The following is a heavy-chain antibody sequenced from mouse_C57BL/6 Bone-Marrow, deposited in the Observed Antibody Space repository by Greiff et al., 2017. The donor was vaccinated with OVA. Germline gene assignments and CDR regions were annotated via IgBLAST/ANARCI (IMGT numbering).Heavy chain of an antibody. Sequence: QVQLQQSGAELVRPGSSVKLSCKASGYTFTSYWMHWVKQRPIQGLEWIGNIDPSDSETHYNQKFKDKATLTVDKSSSTAYMQLSSLTSEDSAVYYCARSTTVVPYWYFDVWGTGTTVTVSS. CDR2: IDPSDSET. CDR3: ARSTTVVPYWYFDV. J-gene: IGHJ1*03. V-gene: IGHV1-52*01. D-gene: IGHD1-1*01. CDR1: GYTFTSYW.